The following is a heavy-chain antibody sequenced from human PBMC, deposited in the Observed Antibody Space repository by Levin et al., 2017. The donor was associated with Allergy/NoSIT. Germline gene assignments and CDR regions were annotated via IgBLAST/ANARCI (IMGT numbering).Heavy chain of an antibody. J-gene: IGHJ6*03. CDR1: GFTFDDYG. CDR2: INWNGGST. D-gene: IGHD2-2*01. Sequence: GGSLRLSCAASGFTFDDYGMNWVRQGPGKGLEWVSGINWNGGSTGYADSVKGRFTISRDNAKNSLYLQMNSLRAEDTALYYCAREGAENVVVPAAREGDYYYYMDVWGKGTTVTVSS. V-gene: IGHV3-20*04. CDR3: AREGAENVVVPAAREGDYYYYMDV.